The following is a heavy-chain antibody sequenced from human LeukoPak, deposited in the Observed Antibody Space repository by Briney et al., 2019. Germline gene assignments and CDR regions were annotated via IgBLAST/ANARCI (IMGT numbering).Heavy chain of an antibody. V-gene: IGHV1-69*05. D-gene: IGHD5-18*01. CDR1: GGTFSSYA. CDR2: IIPIFGTA. CDR3: ARYDVYSYGWAY. J-gene: IGHJ4*02. Sequence: SVNVSCKASGGTFSSYAISWVRQAPGQGLEWMGGIIPIFGTANYAQKFQGRVTITTDESTSTAYMELSSLRSEDTAVYYCARYDVYSYGWAYWGQGTLVTVSS.